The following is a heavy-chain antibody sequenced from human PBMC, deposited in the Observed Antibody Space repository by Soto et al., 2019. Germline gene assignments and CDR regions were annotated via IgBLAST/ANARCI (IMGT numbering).Heavy chain of an antibody. V-gene: IGHV3-23*01. CDR1: GLTFRNYA. D-gene: IGHD2-15*01. CDR2: ISGSADST. J-gene: IGHJ6*02. CDR3: AKEGGGGNYCYYGMDV. Sequence: EVQLLESGGGLVQPGGSLRLSCAASGLTFRNYAMSWVRQAPGKGLEWVSGISGSADSTFSADSVKGRFTISRDNSKNTLYLQMNSLRAEDTAVYYCAKEGGGGNYCYYGMDVWGQGTTVTVSS.